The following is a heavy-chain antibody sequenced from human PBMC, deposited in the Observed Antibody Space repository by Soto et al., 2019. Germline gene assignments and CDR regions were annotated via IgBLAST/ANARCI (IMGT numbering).Heavy chain of an antibody. CDR3: VGSLREVAY. CDR2: INPNGGST. J-gene: IGHJ4*02. CDR1: GYTFTSSY. D-gene: IGHD3-3*01. V-gene: IGHV1-46*01. Sequence: QVQLVQSGAEVKRPGASVKLSCKASGYTFTSSYIHWVRQAPGQGLEWMAIINPNGGSTNYAQKFQGKGTMPRTTSRTTVNMGLSGRPSGDTPVYFWVGSLREVAYWGQET.